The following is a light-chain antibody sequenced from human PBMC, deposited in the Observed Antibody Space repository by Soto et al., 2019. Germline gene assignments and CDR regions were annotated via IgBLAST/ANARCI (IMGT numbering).Light chain of an antibody. Sequence: QPALTQPASVSGSPGQSITISCTGASSDVGGYNYVSWYQQHPGKAPKLMIYEVSNRPSGVSNRFSGSKSGNTASLTISGLQAEDEAYYYCSSYTSSSTLLYVFGTGTKVTVL. CDR1: SSDVGGYNY. CDR3: SSYTSSSTLLYV. J-gene: IGLJ1*01. V-gene: IGLV2-14*01. CDR2: EVS.